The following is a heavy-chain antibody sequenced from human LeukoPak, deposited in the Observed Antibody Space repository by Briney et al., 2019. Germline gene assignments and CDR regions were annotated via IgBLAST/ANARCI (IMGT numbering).Heavy chain of an antibody. D-gene: IGHD3-10*01. Sequence: GGSLRLSCTVSGFTVSSNSMSWVRQAPGKGLEWVSGINWNGGSTGYADSVKGRFTISRDNAKNSLYLQMNSLRAEDTALYYCARARGSLWFGELPGYWGQGTLVTVSS. J-gene: IGHJ4*02. CDR3: ARARGSLWFGELPGY. CDR2: INWNGGST. V-gene: IGHV3-20*04. CDR1: GFTVSSNS.